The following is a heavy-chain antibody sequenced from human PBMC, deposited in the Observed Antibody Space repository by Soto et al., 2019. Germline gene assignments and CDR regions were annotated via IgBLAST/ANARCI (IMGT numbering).Heavy chain of an antibody. Sequence: PSETLSLTCAVYGGSFSGYYWSWIRQPPGKGLEWIGEINHSGSTNYNPSLKSRVTISVDTSKNQFSLKLSSVTAADTAVYYCAGRPGPTRRGYYYGMDVWGQGTTVTVSS. J-gene: IGHJ6*02. V-gene: IGHV4-34*01. D-gene: IGHD3-10*01. CDR3: AGRPGPTRRGYYYGMDV. CDR2: INHSGST. CDR1: GGSFSGYY.